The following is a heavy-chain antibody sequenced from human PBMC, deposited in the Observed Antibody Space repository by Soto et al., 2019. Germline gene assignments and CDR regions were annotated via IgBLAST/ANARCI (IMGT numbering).Heavy chain of an antibody. CDR3: ERGGGSSPFDY. V-gene: IGHV3-11*01. Sequence: GGSLRLSCAASGFTFSDHYMAWFRQTPERGLEWLAYISHGSLTIYHARSVKDRFTISRDDATDSLYLQMNSLRVEDTAVYFCERGGGSSPFDYWGQGTVVTVSS. CDR1: GFTFSDHY. CDR2: ISHGSLTI. D-gene: IGHD6-6*01. J-gene: IGHJ4*02.